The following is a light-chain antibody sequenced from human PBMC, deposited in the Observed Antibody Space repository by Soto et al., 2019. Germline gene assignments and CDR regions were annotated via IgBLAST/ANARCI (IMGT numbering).Light chain of an antibody. Sequence: EIEMTQSPATLSVSPGERATLSCRASQSISTELAWYQQKPGQPPRLLIYSASTRETGVPARFTGSGSGSEFTLTISGLQSEDFAVYYCQQGHNWPLTFGQGTRLEI. CDR3: QQGHNWPLT. V-gene: IGKV3-15*01. CDR2: SAS. J-gene: IGKJ2*01. CDR1: QSISTE.